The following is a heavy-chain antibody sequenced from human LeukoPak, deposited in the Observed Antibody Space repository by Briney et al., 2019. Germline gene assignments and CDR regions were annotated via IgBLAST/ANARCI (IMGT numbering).Heavy chain of an antibody. D-gene: IGHD6-19*01. CDR3: ARGKQWRPSFDY. V-gene: IGHV4-34*01. CDR2: INHSGST. CDR1: GGSFSGYY. Sequence: PSETLSLTCAVYGGSFSGYYWSWIRQPPGKGLEWIGEINHSGSTNYNPSLKSRVTISVDTSKNQFSLKLNSVTAADTAVYYCARGKQWRPSFDYWGQGTLVTVSS. J-gene: IGHJ4*02.